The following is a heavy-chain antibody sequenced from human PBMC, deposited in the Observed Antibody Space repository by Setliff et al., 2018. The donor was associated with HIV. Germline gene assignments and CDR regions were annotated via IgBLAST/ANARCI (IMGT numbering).Heavy chain of an antibody. Sequence: GASVKVSCKASGYNFSSNGISWVRQAPGQGLEWMGWISSYNGNTKYAQKFQGRVTMTRDTSISTVYMELSRLRSDDTAVYYFTRGDSSGYFEYWGHGTLVTVSS. CDR3: TRGDSSGYFEY. CDR2: ISSYNGNT. J-gene: IGHJ4*01. V-gene: IGHV1-18*01. D-gene: IGHD3-22*01. CDR1: GYNFSSNG.